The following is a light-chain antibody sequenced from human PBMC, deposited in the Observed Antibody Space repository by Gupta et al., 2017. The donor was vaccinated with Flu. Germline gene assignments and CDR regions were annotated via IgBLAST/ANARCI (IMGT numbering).Light chain of an antibody. CDR2: EVT. CDR1: NSDIGTYHV. CDR3: CSYAGSRPFR. V-gene: IGLV2-23*02. Sequence: QSALTQPASVSGSPVQSLTISCTGTNSDIGTYHVVSWYQQHPGKAPKLMIYEVTKRPSGVSNRFSGSKSGNTASLTISGRQAEDEAHYYCCSYAGSRPFRFGGGTKLTVL. J-gene: IGLJ2*01.